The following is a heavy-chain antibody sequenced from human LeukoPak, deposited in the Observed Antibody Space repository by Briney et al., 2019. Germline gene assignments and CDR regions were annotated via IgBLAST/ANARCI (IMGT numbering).Heavy chain of an antibody. D-gene: IGHD5-18*01. V-gene: IGHV1-18*01. J-gene: IGHJ4*02. CDR1: GYTFTSYG. Sequence: ASVKVSCKASGYTFTSYGISWVRQAPGQGLEWMGWISAYNGNTNYAQKLQGRVTMTTDTSTSTAYMELRSLRSDDTAVYYCARDLEPNSCGYGVDYWGQGTLVTVSS. CDR3: ARDLEPNSCGYGVDY. CDR2: ISAYNGNT.